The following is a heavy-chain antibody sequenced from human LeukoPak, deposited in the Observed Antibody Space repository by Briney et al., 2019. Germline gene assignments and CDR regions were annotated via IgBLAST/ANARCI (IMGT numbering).Heavy chain of an antibody. CDR1: GFTFSNYA. D-gene: IGHD3-22*01. CDR3: VRKFDTSGYYFWFDP. CDR2: ISYDGNNK. Sequence: PERSLRLSCAASGFTFSNYAMPWVRQAPGKGLEWVAGISYDGNNKHYADSVKGRFTISRDSSKNTVNLQMNSLRAEDTAVYYCVRKFDTSGYYFWFDPWGQGTLVTVFS. J-gene: IGHJ5*02. V-gene: IGHV3-30-3*01.